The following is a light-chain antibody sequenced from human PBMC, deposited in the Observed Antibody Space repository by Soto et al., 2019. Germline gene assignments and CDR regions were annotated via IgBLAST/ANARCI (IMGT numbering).Light chain of an antibody. Sequence: EIVLTQSPGTLSLSPGERATLSCRASQSVSNNYLAWYQQKPGQAPRLLIYGASTRATGIPDRFSGSGSGTDFTLTISRLEPEDFAVYSCQQYGSSLLTFGGGTKVDIK. CDR2: GAS. CDR3: QQYGSSLLT. V-gene: IGKV3-20*01. CDR1: QSVSNNY. J-gene: IGKJ4*01.